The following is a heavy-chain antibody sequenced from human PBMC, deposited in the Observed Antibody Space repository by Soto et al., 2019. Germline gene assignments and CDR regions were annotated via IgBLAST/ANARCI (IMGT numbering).Heavy chain of an antibody. CDR1: GDRFTSYY. V-gene: IGHV1-46*01. CDR3: ERAGSGMAF. Sequence: ASVKVSCKASGDRFTSYYRHWVREAPGKRLEWMGIINPSVGSTSYAQKFQGRVTMTRDTSTNTVYMEQSSQKYEDTAEKYRERAGSGMAFWGHGTTVPVSS. CDR2: INPSVGST. J-gene: IGHJ6*02.